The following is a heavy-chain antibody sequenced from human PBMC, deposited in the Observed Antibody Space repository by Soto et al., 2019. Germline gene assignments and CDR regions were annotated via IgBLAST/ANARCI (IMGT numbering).Heavy chain of an antibody. J-gene: IGHJ6*02. D-gene: IGHD3-16*01. CDR2: IYHTGIA. Sequence: QMQLRESGPGLVKPSGTLSLTFTCYGDSITNNHWWRWVRQPPGKGPELIGEIYHTGIANYNPSLERRVAFSVDKSKNQFSLSLTSVTAADTAVYYCVSKLGPYYYGLDVWGQGTTVTVSS. V-gene: IGHV4-4*02. CDR3: VSKLGPYYYGLDV. CDR1: GDSITNNHW.